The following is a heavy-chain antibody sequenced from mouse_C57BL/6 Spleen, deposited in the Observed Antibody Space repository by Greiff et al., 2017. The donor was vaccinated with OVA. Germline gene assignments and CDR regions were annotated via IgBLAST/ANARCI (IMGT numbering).Heavy chain of an antibody. J-gene: IGHJ4*01. D-gene: IGHD2-2*01. V-gene: IGHV5-17*01. Sequence: EVKLEESGGGLVKPGGSLKLSCAASGFTFSDYGMHWVRQAPEKGLEWVAYISSGSSTIYYADTVKGRFTISRDNAKNTLFLQMTSLRSEDTAMYYCARGYRGNAMDYWGQGTSVTVSS. CDR1: GFTFSDYG. CDR2: ISSGSSTI. CDR3: ARGYRGNAMDY.